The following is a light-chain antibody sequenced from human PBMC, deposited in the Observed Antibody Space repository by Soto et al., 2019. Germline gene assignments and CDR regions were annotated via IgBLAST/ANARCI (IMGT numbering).Light chain of an antibody. Sequence: QSVLTQPPSVSGAPGQRVTISCTGSSSNIGAGYDVHWYQQLPGTAPKLLIYGNSNRPSGVPDRFYGSKSGTSASLAITGLQAEDEADYYCQSYDSSLSGVVFGGGTKVNVL. CDR3: QSYDSSLSGVV. J-gene: IGLJ2*01. CDR1: SSNIGAGYD. V-gene: IGLV1-40*01. CDR2: GNS.